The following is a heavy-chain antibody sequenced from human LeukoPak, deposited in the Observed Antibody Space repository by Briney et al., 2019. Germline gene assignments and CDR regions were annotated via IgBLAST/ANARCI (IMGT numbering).Heavy chain of an antibody. Sequence: ASVKVSCKASGYTLTIYGINWVRRAPGQGLEWMGWISGYYGNTDYAQKLQDRVTLTTDTSTGIAYMELRRLRSDDTAAYYCARDTHCSSTSCFPYYMDGWGTGTTVTVSS. CDR3: ARDTHCSSTSCFPYYMDG. CDR2: ISGYYGNT. CDR1: GYTLTIYG. D-gene: IGHD2-2*01. J-gene: IGHJ6*03. V-gene: IGHV1-18*01.